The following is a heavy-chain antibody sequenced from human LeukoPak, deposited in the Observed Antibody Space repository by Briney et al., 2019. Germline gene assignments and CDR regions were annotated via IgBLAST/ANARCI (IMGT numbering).Heavy chain of an antibody. CDR2: ISGSGGST. J-gene: IGHJ4*02. CDR3: AKVGGVVDTAMEDYFDY. CDR1: GFTFSSYA. V-gene: IGHV3-23*01. D-gene: IGHD5-18*01. Sequence: GGSLRLSCAASGFTFSSYAMSWVRQAPGKGLEWVSAISGSGGSTYYADSVKGRFTISRDNSKNTLYLQMNSLRAEDTAVYYCAKVGGVVDTAMEDYFDYWGQGTLVTVSS.